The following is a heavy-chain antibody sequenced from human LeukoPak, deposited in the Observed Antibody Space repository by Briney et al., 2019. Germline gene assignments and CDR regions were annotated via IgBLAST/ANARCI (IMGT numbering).Heavy chain of an antibody. CDR3: ARDPNYSSSWPLY. V-gene: IGHV3-33*01. D-gene: IGHD6-13*01. J-gene: IGHJ4*02. CDR2: IWYDGSKK. Sequence: GGSLRLSCAASGFTVSSYGMHWVRQAPGKGLQWVAVIWYDGSKKYYADSVKGRFTISRDNSKNTLYLQMNSLRAEDTAVYYCARDPNYSSSWPLYWGQGTLVTVSS. CDR1: GFTVSSYG.